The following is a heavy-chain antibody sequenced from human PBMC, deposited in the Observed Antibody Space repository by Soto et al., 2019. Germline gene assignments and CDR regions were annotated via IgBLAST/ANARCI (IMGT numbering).Heavy chain of an antibody. D-gene: IGHD6-13*01. CDR3: ARIAAAGTNFDY. CDR1: GYTFINFY. J-gene: IGHJ4*02. V-gene: IGHV1-46*01. CDR2: INPSGGST. Sequence: ASVKVSCKASGYTFINFYMNWVRQAPGQRPEWMAIINPSGGSTRYAHEFQGRLTVTTDTSTSTAYMELRSLRSDDTAVYYCARIAAAGTNFDYWGQGTLVTVSS.